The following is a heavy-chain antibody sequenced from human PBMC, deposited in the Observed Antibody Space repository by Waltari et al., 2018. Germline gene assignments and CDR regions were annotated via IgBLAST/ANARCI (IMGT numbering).Heavy chain of an antibody. D-gene: IGHD2-15*01. V-gene: IGHV4-59*01. CDR2: IYYSGST. J-gene: IGHJ4*02. Sequence: QVQLQESGPGLVKPSETLSLTCTVSGGSISSYYWRWIRQPPGKGLEWIGYIYYSGSTNYNPSLKSRVTISVDTSKNQFSLKLSSVTAADTAVYYCARGGAVNRRLVDYWGQGTLVTVSS. CDR3: ARGGAVNRRLVDY. CDR1: GGSISSYY.